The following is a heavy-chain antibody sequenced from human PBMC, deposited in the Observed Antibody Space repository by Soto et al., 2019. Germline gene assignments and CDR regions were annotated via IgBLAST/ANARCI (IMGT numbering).Heavy chain of an antibody. CDR2: IYSGGST. CDR3: FIFRRGGSGSYWRPPHIWFDP. D-gene: IGHD1-26*01. J-gene: IGHJ5*02. Sequence: GGSLRLSCAASGFTVSSNYMSWVRQAPGKGLEWVSVIYSGGSTYYADSVKGRFTISRDNSKNTLYLQMNSLSSEDWGVHYFFIFRRGGSGSYWRPPHIWFDPWGQGTLVTFSS. CDR1: GFTVSSNY. V-gene: IGHV3-53*05.